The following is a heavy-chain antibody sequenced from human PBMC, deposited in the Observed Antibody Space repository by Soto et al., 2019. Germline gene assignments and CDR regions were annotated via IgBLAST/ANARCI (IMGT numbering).Heavy chain of an antibody. Sequence: QVQLQQWGAGLLKPSETLSLTCAVYGGSFRGYYWNWIRQPPGKGLEWIGEINHSGSTNYNPSLKSRVSIPVDTSKNQFSLRLSSVTAADTAVYYCARDGARNSSSWYRGFDYWGQGTLVTVSS. V-gene: IGHV4-34*01. CDR2: INHSGST. J-gene: IGHJ4*01. CDR1: GGSFRGYY. D-gene: IGHD6-13*01. CDR3: ARDGARNSSSWYRGFDY.